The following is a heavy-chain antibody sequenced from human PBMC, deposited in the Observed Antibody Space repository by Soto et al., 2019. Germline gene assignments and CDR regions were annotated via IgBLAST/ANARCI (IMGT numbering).Heavy chain of an antibody. V-gene: IGHV4-30-4*01. CDR3: ARAQSGSYFPRGDFVDY. CDR2: IYYSGST. J-gene: IGHJ4*02. D-gene: IGHD1-26*01. Sequence: QVQLQESGPGLVKPSQTLSLTCTVSGGSISSGDYYWSWIRQPPGKGLEWIGYIYYSGSTYYNPSLKSRVTISVDTSKNQFSLKLSSVTAADTAVYYCARAQSGSYFPRGDFVDYWGQGTLVTVSS. CDR1: GGSISSGDYY.